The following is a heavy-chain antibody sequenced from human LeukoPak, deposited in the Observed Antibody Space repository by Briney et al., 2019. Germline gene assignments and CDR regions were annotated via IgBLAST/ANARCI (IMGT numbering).Heavy chain of an antibody. Sequence: GGSLRLSCGASGFTFSDYYMSWIRQAPGKGLEWVSYISTTATTIYYADSVKGRFTISRDNAKNSLYLQMNSLRAEDTAVYYCARVLDGSNDCWGQGTLVTVTS. D-gene: IGHD2/OR15-2a*01. CDR1: GFTFSDYY. V-gene: IGHV3-11*01. J-gene: IGHJ4*02. CDR3: ARVLDGSNDC. CDR2: ISTTATTI.